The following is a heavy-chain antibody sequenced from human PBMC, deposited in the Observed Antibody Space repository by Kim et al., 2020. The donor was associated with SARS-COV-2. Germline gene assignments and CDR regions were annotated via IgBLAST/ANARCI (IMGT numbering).Heavy chain of an antibody. CDR1: GFTFSDYY. CDR2: ISSSGSTI. D-gene: IGHD3-3*01. J-gene: IGHJ5*02. V-gene: IGHV3-11*01. Sequence: GGSLRLSCAASGFTFSDYYMSWIRQAPGKGLEWVSCISSSGSTIYYADSVKGRFTISRDNAKNSLYLQMNSLRAEDTAVYYCARERRITIFGVVIIRWFDPWGQGTLVTVSS. CDR3: ARERRITIFGVVIIRWFDP.